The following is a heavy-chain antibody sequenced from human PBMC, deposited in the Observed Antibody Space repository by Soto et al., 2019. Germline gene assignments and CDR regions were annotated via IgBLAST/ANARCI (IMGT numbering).Heavy chain of an antibody. CDR3: AKEYFGVISPDH. J-gene: IGHJ4*02. CDR2: IGGSGGST. D-gene: IGHD3-3*01. Sequence: EVQLLESGGGLVQPGGSLRLSCAASGFTFSNYAMSWVRQAPGKGLEWVSGIGGSGGSTYYAGSVKGRFTISRDNSKNTLFLQMNSLRAEDSALYYCAKEYFGVISPDHWGQGTLVTVSS. CDR1: GFTFSNYA. V-gene: IGHV3-23*01.